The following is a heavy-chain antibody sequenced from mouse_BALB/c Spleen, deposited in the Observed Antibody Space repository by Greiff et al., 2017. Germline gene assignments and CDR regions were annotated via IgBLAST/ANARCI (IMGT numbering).Heavy chain of an antibody. CDR3: ARGYGSSRYYAMDY. J-gene: IGHJ4*01. CDR1: GFTFSSFG. V-gene: IGHV5-17*02. Sequence: EVKLQESGGGLVQPGGSRKLSCAASGFTFSSFGMHWVRQAPEKGLEWVAYISSGSSTIYYADTVKGRFTISRDNPKNTLFLQMTSLRSEDTAMYYCARGYGSSRYYAMDYWGQGTSVTVSS. CDR2: ISSGSSTI. D-gene: IGHD1-1*01.